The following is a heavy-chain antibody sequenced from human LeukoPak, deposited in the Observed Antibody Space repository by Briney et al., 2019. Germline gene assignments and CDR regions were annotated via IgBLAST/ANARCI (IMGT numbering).Heavy chain of an antibody. CDR3: ASGITMDAFDI. J-gene: IGHJ3*02. V-gene: IGHV3-23*01. D-gene: IGHD3-10*01. CDR1: GFTFSDYA. Sequence: GGFLRLSCAASGFTFSDYAMSWVRQAPGKGLEWVSAISGSGDDTYYADSVKGRFTISRDNSKNTLYLQMNSLRAEDTAVYFCASGITMDAFDIWGQGTMVTVSS. CDR2: ISGSGDDT.